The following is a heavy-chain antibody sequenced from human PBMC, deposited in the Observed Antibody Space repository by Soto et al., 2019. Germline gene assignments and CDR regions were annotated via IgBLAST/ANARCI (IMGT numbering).Heavy chain of an antibody. V-gene: IGHV3-30*18. Sequence: QVQLVESGGGVVQPGRSLRLSCAASGFTFSSYGMHWVRQAPGKGLEWVAVISYDGSNKYYADSVKGRFTISRDNSKNTLYLQMNSLRAEDTAVYYCAKDESGSYPMGRLGYWGQGTLVTVSS. CDR3: AKDESGSYPMGRLGY. D-gene: IGHD1-26*01. CDR2: ISYDGSNK. CDR1: GFTFSSYG. J-gene: IGHJ4*02.